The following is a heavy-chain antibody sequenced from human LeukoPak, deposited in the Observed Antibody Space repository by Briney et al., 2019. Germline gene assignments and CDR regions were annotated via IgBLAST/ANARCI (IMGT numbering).Heavy chain of an antibody. CDR3: AREDYYGDYDYYYYMDV. J-gene: IGHJ6*03. D-gene: IGHD4-17*01. CDR1: GFTFSSYA. CDR2: ISSNGGST. V-gene: IGHV3-64*01. Sequence: GGSLRLSCAASGFTFSSYAMHWVRQAPGKGLEYVSAISSNGGSTYYANSVKGRFTISRDNSKNTLYLQMGGLRAEDMAVYYCAREDYYGDYDYYYYMDVWGKGTTVTVSS.